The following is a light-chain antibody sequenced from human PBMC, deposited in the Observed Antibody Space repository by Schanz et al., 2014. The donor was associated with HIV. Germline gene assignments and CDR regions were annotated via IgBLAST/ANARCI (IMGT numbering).Light chain of an antibody. Sequence: EIVLTQSPGTLSLSPGERATLSCRASQTISSGYLPWYHQKPGQAPRLLIYGASSRATGIPDRFSGSGSGTDFTLTIRRLEPEDFAVYYCQQYGSSPTWTFGQGTKVEIK. CDR3: QQYGSSPTWT. CDR1: QTISSGY. V-gene: IGKV3-20*01. CDR2: GAS. J-gene: IGKJ1*01.